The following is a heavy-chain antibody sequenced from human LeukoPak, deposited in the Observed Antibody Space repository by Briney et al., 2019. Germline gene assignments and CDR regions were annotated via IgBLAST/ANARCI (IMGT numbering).Heavy chain of an antibody. D-gene: IGHD6-13*01. Sequence: SQTLSLTCAISGDSVSSNSDAWNWIRQSPSRGLEWLGRTYYRSKWYNDYAVSVKSRITINPDTSKNQFSLQLNSVTAEDTAVYYCARGERTGYSSSWYGFDYWGQGTLVSVSS. V-gene: IGHV6-1*01. CDR2: TYYRSKWYN. CDR1: GDSVSSNSDA. CDR3: ARGERTGYSSSWYGFDY. J-gene: IGHJ4*02.